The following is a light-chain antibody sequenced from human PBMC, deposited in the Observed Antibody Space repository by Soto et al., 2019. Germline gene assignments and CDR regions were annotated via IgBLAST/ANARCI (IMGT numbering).Light chain of an antibody. V-gene: IGKV3-20*01. CDR2: GAS. CDR3: QQYFTSPIT. CDR1: QSVNSR. J-gene: IGKJ5*01. Sequence: EIVLTQSAGTLALSPGERATLSCRASQSVNSRLAWYQHKPGKAPRLLISGASNRASGIPARFSAWGSGTDFTLTISRVDPADFAFYYCQQYFTSPITFGQGTRLEIK.